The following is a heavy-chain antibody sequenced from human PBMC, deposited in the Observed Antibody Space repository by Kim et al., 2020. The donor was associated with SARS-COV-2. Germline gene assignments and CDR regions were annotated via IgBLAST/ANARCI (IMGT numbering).Heavy chain of an antibody. CDR3: AREGRAMVRGVKYP. V-gene: IGHV1-18*01. D-gene: IGHD3-10*01. Sequence: AQKLQGRVTMTTDTSKSTAYMELRSLRSDDTAVYYCAREGRAMVRGVKYPWGQGTLVTVSS. J-gene: IGHJ4*02.